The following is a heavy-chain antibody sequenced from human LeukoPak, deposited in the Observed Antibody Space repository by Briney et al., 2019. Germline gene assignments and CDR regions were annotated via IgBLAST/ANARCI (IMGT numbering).Heavy chain of an antibody. CDR2: ISYDESDK. Sequence: GGSLRLSCAASGFTFSNYGMHWVRQAPGKGLEWVAVISYDESDKYYADSVKGRFTISRDNSKNTLYLQMNSLRPGDTAVYYCAKGVVAATNAAYYGMDVWGQGTTVTVSS. V-gene: IGHV3-30*18. CDR1: GFTFSNYG. CDR3: AKGVVAATNAAYYGMDV. D-gene: IGHD2-15*01. J-gene: IGHJ6*02.